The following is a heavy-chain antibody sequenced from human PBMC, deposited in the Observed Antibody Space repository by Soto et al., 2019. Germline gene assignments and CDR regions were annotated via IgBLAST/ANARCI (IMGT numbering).Heavy chain of an antibody. Sequence: GGSLRLSCEGSGFTVSSHAMTWIRQAPGKGPEWVSTVTADGGTYYADSVKGRFAMSRDTSENTLYLQMNSLGAEDTAAYYCAINADVWGQGTTVTVSS. CDR1: GFTVSSHA. CDR2: VTADGGT. CDR3: AINADV. V-gene: IGHV3-23*01. J-gene: IGHJ6*02.